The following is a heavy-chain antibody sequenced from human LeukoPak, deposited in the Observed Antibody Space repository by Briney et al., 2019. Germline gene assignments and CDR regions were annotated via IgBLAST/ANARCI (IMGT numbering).Heavy chain of an antibody. CDR1: GFTFSSYS. Sequence: PGGSLRLSCAASGFTFSSYSMNWVRQAPGKGLEWVAYISTSTTHYADSVRGRFTISRDNAKNSLYLQMNSLRAEDTAVYYCARDGYYGSGHPYYFDYWGQGTLVTVSS. CDR2: ISTSTT. D-gene: IGHD3-10*01. CDR3: ARDGYYGSGHPYYFDY. V-gene: IGHV3-48*04. J-gene: IGHJ4*02.